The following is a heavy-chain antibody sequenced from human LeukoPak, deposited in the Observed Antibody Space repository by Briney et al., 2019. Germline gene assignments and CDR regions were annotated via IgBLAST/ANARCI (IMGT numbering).Heavy chain of an antibody. CDR1: GYTFTGYY. Sequence: ASVKVSCKASGYTFTGYYMHWVRQAPGQGLEWMGWINPNSAGKNYPKKFQGRVNMTRDTSISTAYLEMSRLRSDDTAVYYCARGSNPFDYWGQGTLVTVSS. CDR3: ARGSNPFDY. CDR2: INPNSAGK. V-gene: IGHV1-2*02. J-gene: IGHJ4*02. D-gene: IGHD2-15*01.